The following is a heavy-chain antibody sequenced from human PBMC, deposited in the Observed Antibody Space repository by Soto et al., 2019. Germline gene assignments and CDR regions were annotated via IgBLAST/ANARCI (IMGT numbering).Heavy chain of an antibody. D-gene: IGHD3-16*01. CDR2: ISYDGSNK. J-gene: IGHJ6*02. V-gene: IGHV3-30*03. Sequence: GGSLRLSCAASGFTFNSYGMHWVRQAPGKGLEWVAFISYDGSNKYNPESVKGRFTISRDSSKNTVYLQMNSLRVEDTAVYYCVRITTPAFYYYNYAMDFWGQGTSVTVSS. CDR1: GFTFNSYG. CDR3: VRITTPAFYYYNYAMDF.